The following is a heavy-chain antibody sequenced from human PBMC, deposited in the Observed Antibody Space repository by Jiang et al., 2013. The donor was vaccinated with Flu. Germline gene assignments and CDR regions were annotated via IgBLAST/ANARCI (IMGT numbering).Heavy chain of an antibody. Sequence: PPGKGLEWIGSIYYSGSTYYNPSLKSRVTISVDTSKNQFSLKLSSVTAADTAVYYCARLAAETWGAPSYYYYGMDVWGQGTTVTVSS. CDR3: ARLAAETWGAPSYYYYGMDV. CDR2: IYYSGST. V-gene: IGHV4-39*01. J-gene: IGHJ6*02. D-gene: IGHD3-16*01.